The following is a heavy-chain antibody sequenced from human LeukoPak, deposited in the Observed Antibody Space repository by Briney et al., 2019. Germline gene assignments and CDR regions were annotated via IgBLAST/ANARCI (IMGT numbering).Heavy chain of an antibody. J-gene: IGHJ4*02. D-gene: IGHD3-16*01. CDR3: ARDRALGSGKYYFDY. CDR2: INPSGGST. V-gene: IGHV1-46*01. CDR1: GYTFTSYY. Sequence: ASVKVSCKASGYTFTSYYMHWVRQAPGQGLEWMGIINPSGGSTSYAQKFQGRVTMTRDTSKNQFSLKLSSVTAADTAVYFCARDRALGSGKYYFDYWGQGTLVTVSS.